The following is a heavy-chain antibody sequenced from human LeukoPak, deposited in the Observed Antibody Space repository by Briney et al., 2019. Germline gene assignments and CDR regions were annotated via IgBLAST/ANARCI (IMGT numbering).Heavy chain of an antibody. D-gene: IGHD3-22*01. V-gene: IGHV4-59*08. CDR1: GGSISSYY. Sequence: PSETLSLTCTGSGGSISSYYWSWIRQPPGKGLEWIGYIYYSGSTNYNPSLKSRVTISVDTPKNQFSLKLSSVTAADTAVYYCARYDSSGYYLALDYWGQGTLVTVSS. CDR2: IYYSGST. J-gene: IGHJ4*02. CDR3: ARYDSSGYYLALDY.